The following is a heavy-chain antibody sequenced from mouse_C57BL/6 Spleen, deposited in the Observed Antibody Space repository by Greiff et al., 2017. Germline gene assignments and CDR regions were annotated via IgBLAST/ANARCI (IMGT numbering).Heavy chain of an antibody. CDR3: ARNNYGNSAMDY. CDR1: GFTFSDYG. Sequence: DVKLQESGGGLVQPGGSLKLSCAASGFTFSDYGMAWVRQAPRKGPEWVAFISNLAYSIYYADTVTGRFTISREYAKNHLYLEMRSLRSEDTAMYYCARNNYGNSAMDYWGQGTSVTVSS. CDR2: ISNLAYSI. V-gene: IGHV5-15*01. D-gene: IGHD2-1*01. J-gene: IGHJ4*01.